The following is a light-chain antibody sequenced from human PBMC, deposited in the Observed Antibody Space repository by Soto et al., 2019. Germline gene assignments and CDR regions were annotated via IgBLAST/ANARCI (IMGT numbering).Light chain of an antibody. CDR2: DAS. CDR1: QSVDSF. J-gene: IGKJ1*01. V-gene: IGKV3-20*01. Sequence: EMALTQSPGTLSLSPGERATLSCRASQSVDSFLAWYQQKPGQAPRLLIYDASSRATGIPDRFSGSGSGTDFTLTISRLEPEDFAFYYCQQYGSSPQAFGQGTKVEIK. CDR3: QQYGSSPQA.